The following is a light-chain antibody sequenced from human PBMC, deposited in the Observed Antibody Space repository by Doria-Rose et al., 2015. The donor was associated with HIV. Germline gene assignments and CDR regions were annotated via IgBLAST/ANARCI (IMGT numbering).Light chain of an antibody. CDR3: QSYDSRLSVYV. CDR1: SSNIGAGFD. J-gene: IGLJ1*01. Sequence: QPGLTQPPSVSGAPGQRVAISCTGSSSNIGAGFDVNWYQQCPGTTPKLLIHGNTNRPSVVPDRFSGSKSGTSASLAISGLRAEGEADYYCQSYDSRLSVYVFGTGTKVTVL. V-gene: IGLV1-40*01. CDR2: GNT.